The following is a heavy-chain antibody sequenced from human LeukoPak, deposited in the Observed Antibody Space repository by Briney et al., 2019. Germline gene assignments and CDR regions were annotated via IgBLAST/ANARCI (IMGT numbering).Heavy chain of an antibody. CDR2: IIPIFGTA. Sequence: VASVKVSCKAPGGTFSSYTISWVRQAPGQGLEWMGRIIPIFGTANYAQKFQGRVTITTDESTSTAYMELSSLTSEDTAVYYCARAFDYGGNYDYWGQGTLVTVSS. J-gene: IGHJ4*02. D-gene: IGHD4-23*01. CDR1: GGTFSSYT. V-gene: IGHV1-69*05. CDR3: ARAFDYGGNYDY.